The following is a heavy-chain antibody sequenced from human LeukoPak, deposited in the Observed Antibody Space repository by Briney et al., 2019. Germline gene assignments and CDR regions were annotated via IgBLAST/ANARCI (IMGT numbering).Heavy chain of an antibody. CDR3: AKDFLEAVARFDY. J-gene: IGHJ4*02. D-gene: IGHD6-19*01. CDR2: ISGSSGII. V-gene: IGHV3-23*01. CDR1: GFTFNTYT. Sequence: GGSLRLSCAASGFTFNTYTMNWVRQAPGKGLEWVSYISGSSGIIDYADSVKGRFTISRDNSKNTLYLQMNSLRAEDTAVYYCAKDFLEAVARFDYWGQGTLVTVSS.